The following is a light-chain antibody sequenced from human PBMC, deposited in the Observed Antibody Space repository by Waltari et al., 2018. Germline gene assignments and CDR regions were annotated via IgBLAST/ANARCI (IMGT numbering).Light chain of an antibody. J-gene: IGKJ3*01. Sequence: EIVMTQSPATLSVFPGEKATLSCRASQSVGTNLAWYQQKPGQAPRLLLYGASTRASGTPTRFSGSGSGTEFTLTISSLQSEDFAVYYCQQFNNWPRTFGPGTTVDI. CDR3: QQFNNWPRT. CDR1: QSVGTN. CDR2: GAS. V-gene: IGKV3-15*01.